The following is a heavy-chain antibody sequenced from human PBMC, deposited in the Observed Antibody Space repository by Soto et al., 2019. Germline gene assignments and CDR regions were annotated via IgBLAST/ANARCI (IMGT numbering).Heavy chain of an antibody. CDR3: ARKGDFWSGYSV. CDR1: GFTFISYG. D-gene: IGHD3-3*01. Sequence: RGGSLRLSCAASGFTFISYGMHWVRQAPGKGLEWVAVIWYDGSNKYYADSVKGRFTISRDNSKNTLYLQMNSLRAEDTAVYYCARKGDFWSGYSVWGQGTTVTVSS. CDR2: IWYDGSNK. V-gene: IGHV3-33*01. J-gene: IGHJ6*02.